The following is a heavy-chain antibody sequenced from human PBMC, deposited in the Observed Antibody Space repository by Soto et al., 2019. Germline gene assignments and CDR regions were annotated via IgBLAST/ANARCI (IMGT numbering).Heavy chain of an antibody. Sequence: SETLSLTCAVYGGSFSGYYWSWIRQPPGKGLEWIGEINHSGSTNYNPSLKSRVTISVDTSKNQFSLKLSSVTAADTAVYYCARGRVGQLVGYYGMDVSGQGTTVTVSS. V-gene: IGHV4-34*01. CDR2: INHSGST. D-gene: IGHD6-13*01. J-gene: IGHJ6*02. CDR1: GGSFSGYY. CDR3: ARGRVGQLVGYYGMDV.